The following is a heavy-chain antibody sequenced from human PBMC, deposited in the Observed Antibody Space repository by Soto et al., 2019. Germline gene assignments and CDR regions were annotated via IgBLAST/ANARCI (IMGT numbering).Heavy chain of an antibody. CDR1: GFTFDDYT. J-gene: IGHJ4*02. Sequence: GGSLSLSCAASGFTFDDYTMHWVRQAPGKGLEWVSLISWDGGSTYYADSVKGRFTISRDNSKNSLYLQMNSLRTEDTALYYCAKDRRVTLYGGKGNYFDYWGQGTLVTVSS. CDR3: AKDRRVTLYGGKGNYFDY. CDR2: ISWDGGST. V-gene: IGHV3-43*01. D-gene: IGHD4-17*01.